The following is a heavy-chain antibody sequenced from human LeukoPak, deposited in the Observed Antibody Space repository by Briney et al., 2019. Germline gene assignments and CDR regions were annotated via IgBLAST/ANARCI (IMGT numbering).Heavy chain of an antibody. CDR2: IYYSGST. Sequence: SETLSLTCIVSGGSISSYYWTWIRQPPGKGLEYIGYIYYSGSTNYNPSLKSRVTISVDTSKNQFSLNLYSVTAADTAVYYCARRPSPPDAFDIWGQGTVVIVSS. V-gene: IGHV4-59*08. CDR1: GGSISSYY. CDR3: ARRPSPPDAFDI. J-gene: IGHJ3*02.